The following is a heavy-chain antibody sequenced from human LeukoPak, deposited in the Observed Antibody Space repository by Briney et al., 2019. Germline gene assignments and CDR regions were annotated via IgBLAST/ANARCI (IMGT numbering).Heavy chain of an antibody. Sequence: GASVKVSCKASGYTFTSYDINWVRQATGQGLEWMGWMNPNSGNTGYAQKFQGRVTITRNTSISTAYMELSSLRSEDTAVYYCARGRGRTIFGVVIPPRPFDYWGQGTLVTVSS. J-gene: IGHJ4*02. CDR2: MNPNSGNT. CDR1: GYTFTSYD. V-gene: IGHV1-8*03. D-gene: IGHD3-3*01. CDR3: ARGRGRTIFGVVIPPRPFDY.